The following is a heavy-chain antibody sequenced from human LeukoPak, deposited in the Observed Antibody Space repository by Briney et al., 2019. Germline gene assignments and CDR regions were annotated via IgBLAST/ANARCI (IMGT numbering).Heavy chain of an antibody. V-gene: IGHV3-23*01. D-gene: IGHD2-2*01. Sequence: GGSLRLSCAASGFAFNFFAMSWVRQAPGKGLEWISTINANAGSTYYADSVKARFTISRDNSKNTLYLQLNSLRAEDTAVYYCASQTSDKAFDGWGQGTLVSVSS. J-gene: IGHJ4*02. CDR2: INANAGST. CDR1: GFAFNFFA. CDR3: ASQTSDKAFDG.